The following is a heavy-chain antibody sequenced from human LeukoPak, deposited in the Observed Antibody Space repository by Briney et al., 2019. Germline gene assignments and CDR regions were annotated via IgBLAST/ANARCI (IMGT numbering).Heavy chain of an antibody. CDR2: IYYSGST. CDR1: GGSISSSSYY. J-gene: IGHJ4*02. V-gene: IGHV4-39*01. D-gene: IGHD3-10*01. Sequence: SQTLSLTCTVSGGSISSSSYYWGWIRQPPGKGLEWIGSIYYSGSTYYNPSLKSRVTISVDTSKNQFSLKLSSVTAADTAVYYCARLSYYYGSGSYRFDYWGQGTLVTVSS. CDR3: ARLSYYYGSGSYRFDY.